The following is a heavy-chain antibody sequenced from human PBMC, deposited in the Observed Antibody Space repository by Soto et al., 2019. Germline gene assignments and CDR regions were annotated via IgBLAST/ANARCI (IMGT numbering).Heavy chain of an antibody. J-gene: IGHJ4*02. CDR1: GGSISSGGYS. D-gene: IGHD3-22*01. CDR3: ARAPYDSSGYYLYYFDY. Sequence: SETLSLTCAVSGGSISSGGYSWSWIRQPPGKGLEWIGYIYYSGSTYYNPSLKSRVTISVDTSKNQFSLKLSSVTAADTVVYYCARAPYDSSGYYLYYFDYWGQGTLVTVSS. CDR2: IYYSGST. V-gene: IGHV4-30-4*08.